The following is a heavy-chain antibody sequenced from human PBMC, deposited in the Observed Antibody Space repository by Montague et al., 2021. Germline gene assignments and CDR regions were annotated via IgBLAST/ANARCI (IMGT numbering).Heavy chain of an antibody. CDR2: IYYSGNS. CDR1: GASITSNIYY. Sequence: SETLSLTCTVSGASITSNIYYWGWTRQSPVKGLEWIGSIYYSGNSFYQPSLKSRITMAVDTSKNQFSLKLSSVTAADTAIYYCARVFSSWYVGWFDPWGQGTLVTVSS. J-gene: IGHJ5*02. D-gene: IGHD6-13*01. V-gene: IGHV4-39*07. CDR3: ARVFSSWYVGWFDP.